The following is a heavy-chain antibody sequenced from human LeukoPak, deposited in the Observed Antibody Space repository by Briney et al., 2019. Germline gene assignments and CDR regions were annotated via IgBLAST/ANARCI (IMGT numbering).Heavy chain of an antibody. D-gene: IGHD3-22*01. CDR2: INHSGYT. CDR3: SRQVVGNDY. J-gene: IGHJ4*02. Sequence: PSETLSLTCTVSGGSISSYYWSWIRQTPGGALEWIGEINHSGYTNYNPSLKSRVTLSIDTSKNQFSLRVTSVTAADTAVYYCSRQVVGNDYWGQGTLVTVSS. V-gene: IGHV4-34*01. CDR1: GGSISSYY.